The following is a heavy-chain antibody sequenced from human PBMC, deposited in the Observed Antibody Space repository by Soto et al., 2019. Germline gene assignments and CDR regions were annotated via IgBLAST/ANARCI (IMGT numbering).Heavy chain of an antibody. CDR2: IYHSGST. J-gene: IGHJ4*02. V-gene: IGHV4-4*02. Sequence: QVQLQESGPGLVKPSGTLSLTCAVSGGSISSSNWWSWVRQPPGKGLEWIGEIYHSGSTNYNPSLKSRVTISVDKSKNQFSLKLSSVTAADTAVYYCASLDYYDSSGYTTIPSLFDYWGQGTLVTVSS. CDR3: ASLDYYDSSGYTTIPSLFDY. D-gene: IGHD3-22*01. CDR1: GGSISSSNW.